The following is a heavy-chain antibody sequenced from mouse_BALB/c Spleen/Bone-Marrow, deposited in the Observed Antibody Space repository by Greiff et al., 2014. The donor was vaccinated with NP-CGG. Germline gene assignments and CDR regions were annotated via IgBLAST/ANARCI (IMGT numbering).Heavy chain of an antibody. V-gene: IGHV1-26*01. CDR3: ARGGGSNADYYAMDY. CDR1: GYSFSGYY. D-gene: IGHD1-1*02. J-gene: IGHJ4*01. CDR2: INPYNGAT. Sequence: EVQLQQSGPELVKVGASVKISCKASGYSFSGYYMHWVKQSHVKSLEWIGRINPYNGATTYNQNFKDKASLTVDKSSSTAYMELHSLTSEDSAVYYCARGGGSNADYYAMDYWGQGTSVTVSS.